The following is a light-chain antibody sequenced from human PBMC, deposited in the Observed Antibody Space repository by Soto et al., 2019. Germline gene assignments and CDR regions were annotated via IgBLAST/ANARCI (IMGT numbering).Light chain of an antibody. J-gene: IGKJ5*01. Sequence: DIEVAQSPSSVSASLGERVTISCQAGQGISSVLSCYQQKPWKAPKLLTYAASSLHSGVPFRFRGRGFVKDFTLIISSLQPEDSAIYYCQQSDTFPINFGQGTRLEI. V-gene: IGKV1D-12*01. CDR3: QQSDTFPIN. CDR2: AAS. CDR1: QGISSV.